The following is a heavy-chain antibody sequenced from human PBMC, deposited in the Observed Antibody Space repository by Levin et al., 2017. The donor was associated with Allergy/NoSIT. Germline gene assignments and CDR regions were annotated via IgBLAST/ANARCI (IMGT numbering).Heavy chain of an antibody. Sequence: ESLKISCAVSGYSISNGYYWGWIREPPGKGLEWIGSIYESGITYYNPSLKRRVTISVDTSKNQFSLKLSSVTAADTAVYYCARVSRAVTGTGNFDYWGQGTLVTVSS. V-gene: IGHV4-38-2*01. D-gene: IGHD6-19*01. CDR2: IYESGIT. J-gene: IGHJ4*02. CDR1: GYSISNGYY. CDR3: ARVSRAVTGTGNFDY.